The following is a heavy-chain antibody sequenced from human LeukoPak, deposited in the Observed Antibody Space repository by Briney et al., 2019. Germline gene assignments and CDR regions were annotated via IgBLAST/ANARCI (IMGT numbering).Heavy chain of an antibody. J-gene: IGHJ4*02. CDR1: GGTFSSYA. D-gene: IGHD6-13*01. CDR3: ARSSAIAAVKNYFDY. Sequence: ASVKVSCKASGGTFSSYAISWVRQAPGQGLEWMGRIIPILGIANYAQKFQGRVTITTDESTSTAYMELSSLRSEDTAVYYCARSSAIAAVKNYFDYWGQGTLVTVSS. V-gene: IGHV1-69*04. CDR2: IIPILGIA.